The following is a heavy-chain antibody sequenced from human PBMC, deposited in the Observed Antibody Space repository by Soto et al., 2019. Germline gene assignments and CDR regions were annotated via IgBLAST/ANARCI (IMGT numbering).Heavy chain of an antibody. CDR2: IYYSGTT. CDR3: ARHFSVDYFDY. Sequence: QLQLQESGPGLVKPSETLSLTCTVSGDSITSNSYFWAWIRQPPGKGLEWIGSIYYSGTTYHNPSLKSRVTISVDRSNNQFSLKLTSVTAADTAVYYCARHFSVDYFDYWGQGALVTVSS. J-gene: IGHJ4*02. V-gene: IGHV4-39*01. CDR1: GDSITSNSYF.